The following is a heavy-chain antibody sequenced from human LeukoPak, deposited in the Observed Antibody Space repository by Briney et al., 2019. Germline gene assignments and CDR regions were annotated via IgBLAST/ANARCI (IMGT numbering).Heavy chain of an antibody. CDR2: ISGSGGST. D-gene: IGHD5-24*01. J-gene: IGHJ4*02. CDR1: GFTFSSYA. CDR3: EKGREMATIEDY. V-gene: IGHV3-23*01. Sequence: GGSLRLSCAASGFTFSSYAMSWVRQAPGKGLEWVSAISGSGGSTYYADSVKGRFTISRDNSKNTLYLQMNSLRAEDTAVYYCEKGREMATIEDYWGQGTLVTVSS.